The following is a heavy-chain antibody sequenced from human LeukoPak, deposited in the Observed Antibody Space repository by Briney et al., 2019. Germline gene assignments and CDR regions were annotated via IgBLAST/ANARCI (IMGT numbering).Heavy chain of an antibody. V-gene: IGHV3-23*01. CDR2: ITSGGLSGSAETT. D-gene: IGHD3-10*01. Sequence: GGSLRLSCAASGFTFSSYALTWVRQAPGKGLQWVSAITSGGLSGSAETTYYADSVKGRFTISRDNSKNTLYLQINSLRPDDTALYYCAKDPGRYSGSYLQHLDYWGQGTLVTVSS. CDR1: GFTFSSYA. CDR3: AKDPGRYSGSYLQHLDY. J-gene: IGHJ4*02.